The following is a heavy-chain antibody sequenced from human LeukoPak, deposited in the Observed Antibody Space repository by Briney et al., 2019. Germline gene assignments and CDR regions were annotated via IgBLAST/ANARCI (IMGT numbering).Heavy chain of an antibody. CDR2: IKSKTDGGTT. CDR1: GFTFSNAW. V-gene: IGHV3-15*01. Sequence: PGGSLRLSCAASGFTFSNAWMSWVRQAPGKGLEWVGRIKSKTDGGTTDYAAPVKGRFTISRDDSKNTLYLQMNSLKTEDTAVYYCTTELEGYDFWSGYIDAFDIWGQGTMVTVSS. D-gene: IGHD3-3*01. J-gene: IGHJ3*02. CDR3: TTELEGYDFWSGYIDAFDI.